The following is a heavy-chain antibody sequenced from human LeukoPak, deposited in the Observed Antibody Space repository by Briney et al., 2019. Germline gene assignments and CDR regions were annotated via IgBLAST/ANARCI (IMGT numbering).Heavy chain of an antibody. CDR1: GFSFDAYA. Sequence: GRSLRLSCAASGFSFDAYAMHWVRQAPGKGLEWVSGISWNSGSIGYADSVKGRFTISRDNAKNSLYLQMNSLRAEDMALYYCAKDIARGPYYYYMDVWGKGTTVTVSS. V-gene: IGHV3-9*03. CDR2: ISWNSGSI. D-gene: IGHD3-10*01. J-gene: IGHJ6*03. CDR3: AKDIARGPYYYYMDV.